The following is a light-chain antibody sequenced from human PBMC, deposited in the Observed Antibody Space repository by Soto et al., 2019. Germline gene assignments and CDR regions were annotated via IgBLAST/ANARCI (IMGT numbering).Light chain of an antibody. CDR3: QQYNSWPLFT. J-gene: IGKJ2*01. V-gene: IGKV3-15*01. CDR1: QSVSSN. CDR2: GAS. Sequence: EIVLTQSPATLSLSPGERATLSCRASQSVSSNLAWYQHKPGQAPRFLIYGASTRATGVPARFSGSGSGTEFTLTISSLQSEDFAIYYCQQYNSWPLFTFGQGTKV.